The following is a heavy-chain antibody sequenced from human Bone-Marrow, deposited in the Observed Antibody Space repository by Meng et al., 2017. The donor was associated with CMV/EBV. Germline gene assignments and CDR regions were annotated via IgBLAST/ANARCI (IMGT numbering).Heavy chain of an antibody. V-gene: IGHV4-34*01. CDR2: INHSGST. CDR1: GGSFSGYY. J-gene: IGHJ4*02. CDR3: ARGAGVVPAAKRGGGFDY. Sequence: SEPLSLTCAVYGGSFSGYYWSWIRQPPGKGLEWIGEINHSGSTNYNPSLKSRVTISVDTSKNQFSLKLSSVTAADTAVYYCARGAGVVPAAKRGGGFDYWGQGTLVTVSS. D-gene: IGHD2-2*01.